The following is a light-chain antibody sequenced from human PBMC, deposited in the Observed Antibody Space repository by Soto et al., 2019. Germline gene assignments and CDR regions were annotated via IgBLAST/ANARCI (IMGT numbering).Light chain of an antibody. CDR1: SSDFGGYNY. Sequence: LTQPASVSGSPGQSITISCTGTSSDFGGYNYVSWYQQYPGKVPKLLIYHVSNRPSGVSNRFSGSKSGNTASLTISGLQAEDEADYFCTSFTSDNLYVFGTGTKVTV. J-gene: IGLJ1*01. CDR3: TSFTSDNLYV. V-gene: IGLV2-14*03. CDR2: HVS.